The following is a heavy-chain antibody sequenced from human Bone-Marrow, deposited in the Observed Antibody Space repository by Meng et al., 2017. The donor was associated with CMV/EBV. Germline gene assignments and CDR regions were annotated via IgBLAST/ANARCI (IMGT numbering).Heavy chain of an antibody. J-gene: IGHJ4*02. CDR1: GYSISSGYY. D-gene: IGHD6-19*01. Sequence: SETLSLTCTVSGYSISSGYYWGWIRQPPGKGLEWIGSIYHSGSTYYNPSLKSRVTISVDTSKNQFSLKLSSVTAADTAVYYCARGGAVGGREADWGQGTLVTVSS. CDR2: IYHSGST. CDR3: ARGGAVGGREAD. V-gene: IGHV4-38-2*02.